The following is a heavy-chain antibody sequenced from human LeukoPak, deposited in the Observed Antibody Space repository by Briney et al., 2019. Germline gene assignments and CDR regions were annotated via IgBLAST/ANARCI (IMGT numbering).Heavy chain of an antibody. J-gene: IGHJ4*02. D-gene: IGHD3-22*01. CDR1: GYTFTSYY. CDR3: ARSYKDYDSSGYYPADY. CDR2: INPSGGST. V-gene: IGHV1-46*01. Sequence: GASVKVSCKASGYTFTSYYMHWVRQAPGQGLEWMGIINPSGGSTSYAQKFQGRVTMTRDTSTSTVYMELSSLRSEDTAVYYCARSYKDYDSSGYYPADYWGQGILVTVSS.